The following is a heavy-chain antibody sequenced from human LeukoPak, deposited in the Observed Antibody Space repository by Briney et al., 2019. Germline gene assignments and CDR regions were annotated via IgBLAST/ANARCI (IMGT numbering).Heavy chain of an antibody. CDR3: ARGTGGYLNDY. V-gene: IGHV3-74*01. J-gene: IGHJ4*02. D-gene: IGHD6-25*01. CDR1: GFTFSSYW. Sequence: GGSLRLSCAASGFTFSSYWMPWVRQAPGKGLVWVSRINSDGSSTSYAASVKGRFTISRDNAKNTLYLQMNSLRAEDTAVYYCARGTGGYLNDYWGQGTLVTVSS. CDR2: INSDGSST.